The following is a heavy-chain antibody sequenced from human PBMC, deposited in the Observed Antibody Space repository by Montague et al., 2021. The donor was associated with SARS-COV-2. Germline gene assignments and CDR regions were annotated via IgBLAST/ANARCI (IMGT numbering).Heavy chain of an antibody. CDR1: GGSISSSSYY. Sequence: SETLSLTCTVSGGSISSSSYYWGWIRQPPGKGLEWIGSIYYSGSTYYNPSLKSRVTISVDTSKNQFSLKLGSVTAADTAVYYCARDLRRGFDPWGQGTLVTVSP. D-gene: IGHD3-10*01. J-gene: IGHJ5*02. V-gene: IGHV4-39*07. CDR2: IYYSGST. CDR3: ARDLRRGFDP.